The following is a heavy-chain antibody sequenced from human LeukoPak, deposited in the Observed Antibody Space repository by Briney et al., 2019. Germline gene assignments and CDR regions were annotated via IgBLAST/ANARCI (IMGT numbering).Heavy chain of an antibody. CDR3: AKSSIGDYNY. CDR1: GFAFNRYS. CDR2: ISGTGETT. J-gene: IGHJ4*02. V-gene: IGHV3-23*01. D-gene: IGHD4-17*01. Sequence: GGSLRLSCSASGFAFNRYSMAWVRQAPGKGLEWVSSISGTGETTYYADSVKGRFTMSRDNSNNSLDLQMNTLRVGDTAVYYCAKSSIGDYNYWGQGVLVTVSS.